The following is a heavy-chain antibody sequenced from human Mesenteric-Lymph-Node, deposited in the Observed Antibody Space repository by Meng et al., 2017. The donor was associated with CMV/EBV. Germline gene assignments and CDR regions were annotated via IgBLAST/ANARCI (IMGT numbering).Heavy chain of an antibody. D-gene: IGHD2-21*01. J-gene: IGHJ4*02. CDR1: GFTFSSYS. Sequence: GESLKISCAASGFTFSSYSMNWVRQAPGKGLEWVSSISSSSNYIYYADSVKGRFTISRDNAKNSLYLQMNSLRAEDTAVYYCARDPYCGGDCYLGIDYWGQGTLVTVSS. CDR2: ISSSSNYI. V-gene: IGHV3-21*01. CDR3: ARDPYCGGDCYLGIDY.